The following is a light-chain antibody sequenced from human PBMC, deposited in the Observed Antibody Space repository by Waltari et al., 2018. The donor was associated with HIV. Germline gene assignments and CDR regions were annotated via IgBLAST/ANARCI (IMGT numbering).Light chain of an antibody. J-gene: IGLJ2*01. CDR3: ASNRLDYTLI. V-gene: IGLV2-14*03. CDR2: DIS. CDR1: STDSRFNQH. Sequence: SGFPGQSINISCTGISTDSRFNQHVSWYQQHPGKIPRLIIFDISNRPSGISDHFSGSRSGNSASLTISGLRSGDEAHYYCASNRLDYTLIFGGGTKLTVL.